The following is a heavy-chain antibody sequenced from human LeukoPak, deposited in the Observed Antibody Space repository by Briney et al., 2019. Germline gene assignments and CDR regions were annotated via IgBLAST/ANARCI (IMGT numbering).Heavy chain of an antibody. CDR3: ARDLTTVTKGFDI. J-gene: IGHJ3*02. Sequence: SETLFLTCTVSGGSISSHYWTWIRQPPGKGLEWIGYIYYSGNTNYNPSLKSRVTISVDTSKNQFSLKLSSVTAADTAVYYCARDLTTVTKGFDIWGQGTMVTVSS. V-gene: IGHV4-59*11. D-gene: IGHD4-17*01. CDR2: IYYSGNT. CDR1: GGSISSHY.